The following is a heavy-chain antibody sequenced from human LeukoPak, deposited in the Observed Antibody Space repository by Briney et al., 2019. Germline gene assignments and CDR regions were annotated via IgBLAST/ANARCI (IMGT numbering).Heavy chain of an antibody. D-gene: IGHD3-10*01. CDR1: GYSISSGCY. CDR3: AREIYYCSSRTSYYRVY. V-gene: IGHV4-38-2*02. Sequence: SETLSLTCTVSGYSISSGCYWGWIRQPPGKGLEWIGTIYQTGNTSYNTSLKSRVTISVDTSNDQCALSLTSVTAADKALYYWAREIYYCSSRTSYYRVYWGQGTLVAVSS. CDR2: IYQTGNT. J-gene: IGHJ4*02.